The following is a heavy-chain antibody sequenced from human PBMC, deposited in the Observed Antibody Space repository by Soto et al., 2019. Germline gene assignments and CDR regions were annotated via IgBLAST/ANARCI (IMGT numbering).Heavy chain of an antibody. CDR1: GGTFSSYV. CDR3: ATSSRSHCRGDTCYENWFDP. Sequence: QVQLVQSGAEVKKPGSSVKVSCKASGGTFSSYVISWARQAPGQGLEWMGGIIPMFGTANYAQKFQGRLTITADESTNTAYMELSTLRSEDTAVYYCATSSRSHCRGDTCYENWFDPWGKGTLVTVSS. V-gene: IGHV1-69*01. J-gene: IGHJ5*02. D-gene: IGHD2-21*02. CDR2: IIPMFGTA.